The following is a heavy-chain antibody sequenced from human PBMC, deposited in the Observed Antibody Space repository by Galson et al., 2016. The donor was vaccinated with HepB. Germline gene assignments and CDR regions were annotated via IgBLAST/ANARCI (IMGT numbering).Heavy chain of an antibody. CDR3: AHRGRTRYFDT. D-gene: IGHD3/OR15-3a*01. CDR2: IYWDDED. J-gene: IGHJ4*02. V-gene: IGHV2-5*02. Sequence: PALVNPTQTLTLTCSVSGISVTTFEVGVGWIRQSPGKAPEWLAIIYWDDEDRYSPSLKSRLTITRDTSKNQVVLTMINMDPEDTATYYCAHRGRTRYFDTWGQGTLVTVSS. CDR1: GISVTTFEVG.